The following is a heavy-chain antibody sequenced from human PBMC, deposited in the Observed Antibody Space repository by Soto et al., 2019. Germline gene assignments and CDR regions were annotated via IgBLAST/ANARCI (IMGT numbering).Heavy chain of an antibody. D-gene: IGHD3-16*01. Sequence: SETLSLTCTVSGGSISSYYWSWIRQPPGKGLEWIGYIYYSGSTYYNPSLKSRVTISVDTSKNQFSLKLSSVTAADTAVYYCARERGNAFDIWGQGTMVTVSS. J-gene: IGHJ3*02. CDR2: IYYSGST. CDR1: GGSISSYY. V-gene: IGHV4-59*12. CDR3: ARERGNAFDI.